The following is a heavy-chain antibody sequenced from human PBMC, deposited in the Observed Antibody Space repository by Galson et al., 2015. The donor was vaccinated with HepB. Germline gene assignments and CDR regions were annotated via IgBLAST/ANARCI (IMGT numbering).Heavy chain of an antibody. J-gene: IGHJ4*02. CDR3: ALAPFDYDYIWGSYRSFDY. Sequence: SVKVSCKASGYTFTSYGISWVRLAPGQGLEWMGWISAYNGNTHCTQKLQGRVTMTTDTSTSTAYMELRSLSSDDTAVYYCALAPFDYDYIWGSYRSFDYWGQGTLVTVSS. CDR1: GYTFTSYG. D-gene: IGHD3-16*02. V-gene: IGHV1-18*01. CDR2: ISAYNGNT.